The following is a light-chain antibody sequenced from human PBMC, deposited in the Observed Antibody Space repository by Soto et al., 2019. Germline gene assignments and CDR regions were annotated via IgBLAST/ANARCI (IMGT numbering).Light chain of an antibody. CDR2: AAS. J-gene: IGKJ2*01. CDR1: QTISRF. CDR3: QQSYSGLYT. Sequence: DIQMTQSPSSLPASVGDRVTITCRASQTISRFLSWYQKKPGKAPKLLIYAASTLQPGVPSRFSGSGAWTDFTLTIRRLQPEDFATYYCQQSYSGLYTFGQGTQLEIK. V-gene: IGKV1-39*01.